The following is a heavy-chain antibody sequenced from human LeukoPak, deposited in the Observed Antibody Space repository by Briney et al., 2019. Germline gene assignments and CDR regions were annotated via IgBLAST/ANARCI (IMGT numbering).Heavy chain of an antibody. V-gene: IGHV1-8*02. Sequence: VASVKVSCKASGYTFTSYYMHWVRQAPGQGLEWMGWMNPNSGNTGYAQNFQGRVTMTRDTSIDTAYMELTSLRYEDTAVYYCARDYYGSKSSSFDPWGQGTLVTVSS. CDR1: GYTFTSYY. CDR3: ARDYYGSKSSSFDP. CDR2: MNPNSGNT. J-gene: IGHJ5*02. D-gene: IGHD3-10*01.